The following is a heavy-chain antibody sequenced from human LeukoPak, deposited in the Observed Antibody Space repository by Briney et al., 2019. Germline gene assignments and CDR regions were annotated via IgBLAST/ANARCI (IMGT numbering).Heavy chain of an antibody. CDR1: GFTVSSNY. J-gene: IGHJ4*02. CDR3: TSHFYDSGYFAY. Sequence: SGGSLRLSCAASGFTVSSNYMSWVRQAPGKGLEWVSVIYSGGSTYYADSVKGRFTISRDNSKNTLYLQMNSLRGEDTAVYYCTSHFYDSGYFAYWGQGTLVTVSS. V-gene: IGHV3-53*01. D-gene: IGHD3-22*01. CDR2: IYSGGST.